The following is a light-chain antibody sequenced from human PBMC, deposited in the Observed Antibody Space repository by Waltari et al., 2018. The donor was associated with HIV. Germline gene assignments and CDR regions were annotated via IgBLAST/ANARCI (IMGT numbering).Light chain of an antibody. CDR3: QVWEPTSDHVV. CDR1: NIGMKT. CDR2: DDS. J-gene: IGLJ2*01. Sequence: SYALTQETSVSVAPGKTARITCGGDNIGMKTDHWYQQKPGQAPGRVMYDDSNRPSGIPERFSGSNSGNTATLTINRVEVGDEADYYCQVWEPTSDHVVFGGGSRLIVL. V-gene: IGLV3-21*03.